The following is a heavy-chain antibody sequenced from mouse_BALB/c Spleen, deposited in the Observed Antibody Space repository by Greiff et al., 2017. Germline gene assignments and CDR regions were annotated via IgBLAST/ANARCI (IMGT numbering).Heavy chain of an antibody. J-gene: IGHJ4*01. CDR1: GFTFSNYW. V-gene: IGHV6-6*02. Sequence: EVKLEESGGGLVQPGGSMKLSCVASGFTFSNYWMNWVRQSPEKGLEWVAEIRLKSNNYATHYAESVKGRFTISRDDSKSSVYLQMNNLRAEDTGIYYCTRLGGRGAMDYWGQGTSVTVSS. CDR3: TRLGGRGAMDY. CDR2: IRLKSNNYAT. D-gene: IGHD3-1*01.